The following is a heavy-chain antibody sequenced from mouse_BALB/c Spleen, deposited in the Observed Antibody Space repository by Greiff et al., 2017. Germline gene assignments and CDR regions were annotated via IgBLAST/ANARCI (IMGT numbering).Heavy chain of an antibody. Sequence: EVQLQQSGPELVKPGASMKISCTASGYSFTGYTINWVKQSHGKNLEWIGLINPYNGGTSYNQKFKGKATLTVDKSSSTAYMELLSLTSEDSAVYCCARYVLRREGYYFDYWGQGTTLTVSS. D-gene: IGHD2-4*01. CDR3: ARYVLRREGYYFDY. V-gene: IGHV1-18*01. CDR2: INPYNGGT. CDR1: GYSFTGYT. J-gene: IGHJ2*01.